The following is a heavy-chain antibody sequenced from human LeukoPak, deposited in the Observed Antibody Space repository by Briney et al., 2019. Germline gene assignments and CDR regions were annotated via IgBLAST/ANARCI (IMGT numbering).Heavy chain of an antibody. CDR3: ARDSAGNDY. CDR2: IKQDGSEK. Sequence: GGSLRLSCAACGFTFSTYWMSWVRQAPGKGLEWVANIKQDGSEKYYVDSVKGRFTISRDNAKNSLYLQMNSLRAEDTAMYYCARDSAGNDYWGQGTLVTVSS. CDR1: GFTFSTYW. J-gene: IGHJ4*02. D-gene: IGHD6-13*01. V-gene: IGHV3-7*01.